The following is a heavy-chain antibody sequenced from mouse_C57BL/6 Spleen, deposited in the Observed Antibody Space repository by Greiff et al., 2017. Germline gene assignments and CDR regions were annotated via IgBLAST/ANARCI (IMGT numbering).Heavy chain of an antibody. V-gene: IGHV1-55*01. CDR1: GYSFTSYW. D-gene: IGHD2-1*01. CDR3: ARNGNYGWFAY. J-gene: IGHJ3*01. CDR2: IYPGSGST. Sequence: QVQLQQPGAELVQPGASVKMSCTASGYSFTSYWITWVKQRPGQGLEWIGDIYPGSGSTKYNEKFKSKATLTGDTSSSTTYMQLSGLTSEDSAVYYCARNGNYGWFAYWGQGTLVTVSA.